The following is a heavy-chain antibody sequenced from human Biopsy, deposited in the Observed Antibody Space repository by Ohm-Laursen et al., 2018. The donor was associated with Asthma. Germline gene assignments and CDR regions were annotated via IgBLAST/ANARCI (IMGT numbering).Heavy chain of an antibody. CDR3: ARVRKDYYDSSGLSGGWFDP. CDR1: GYTFTNYA. Sequence: SVKVSCKASGYTFTNYAIHWVRQAPGQRPEWMGWINAGNGNTKYSQKFQGRVTITRDTSATTAYMELSSLRSEDTAVYYCARVRKDYYDSSGLSGGWFDPWGQGTLVTVSS. J-gene: IGHJ5*02. CDR2: INAGNGNT. V-gene: IGHV1-3*01. D-gene: IGHD3-22*01.